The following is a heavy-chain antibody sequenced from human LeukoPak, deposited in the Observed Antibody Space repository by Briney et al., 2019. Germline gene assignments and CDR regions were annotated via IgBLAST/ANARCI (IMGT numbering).Heavy chain of an antibody. CDR1: SGSINSDGYY. D-gene: IGHD5-24*01. Sequence: PSETLSLTCAVSSGSINSDGYYWSWIRQPAGKGLEWIGRVYSSGSTNYSPSLKSRVIISIDTSKNQFSLRLSSVTAADTAVYYCARVYRRHGLNFDGFDIWGQGTMVTVS. J-gene: IGHJ3*02. V-gene: IGHV4-61*02. CDR2: VYSSGST. CDR3: ARVYRRHGLNFDGFDI.